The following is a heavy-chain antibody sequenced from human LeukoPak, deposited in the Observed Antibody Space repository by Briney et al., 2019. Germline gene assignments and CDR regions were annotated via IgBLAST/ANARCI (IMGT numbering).Heavy chain of an antibody. CDR3: ARDGGRPPIVGAPGPFDY. J-gene: IGHJ4*02. CDR2: IYDSGST. Sequence: SETLSLTCTVSGGSIRSSYYYWGWIRQPPGKGLEWIGSIYDSGSTYYNPSLKSRVTISVDTSKNQFSLKLNSVTAADTAVYYCARDGGRPPIVGAPGPFDYWGQGTLVTVSS. V-gene: IGHV4-39*02. CDR1: GGSIRSSYYY. D-gene: IGHD1-26*01.